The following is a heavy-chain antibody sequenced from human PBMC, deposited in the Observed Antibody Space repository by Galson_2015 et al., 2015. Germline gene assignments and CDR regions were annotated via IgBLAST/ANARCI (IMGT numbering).Heavy chain of an antibody. CDR1: GFTFSNAW. Sequence: SLRLSCAASGFTFSNAWMSWVRQAPGKGLEWVGRIKSKTDGGTTDYAAPVKGRFTISRDDSKNTLYLQMNSLKTEDTAVYYCTTGRESPVDTAMVPRNKVGYYFDYWGQGTLVTVSS. J-gene: IGHJ4*02. CDR2: IKSKTDGGTT. CDR3: TTGRESPVDTAMVPRNKVGYYFDY. V-gene: IGHV3-15*01. D-gene: IGHD5-18*01.